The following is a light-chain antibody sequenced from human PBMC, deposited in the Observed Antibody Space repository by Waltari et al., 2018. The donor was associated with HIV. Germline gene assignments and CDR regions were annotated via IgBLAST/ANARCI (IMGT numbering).Light chain of an antibody. Sequence: QSALTQPRSVSGSPGQPVTISCPGTNSDVGAYNYVRWYQQYPGKAPKLLIYDVYKRPSGVPDRFSGSKSGNTASLTISGLQAEDEADYHCCSFTQSHTAVFGGGTKLTVL. CDR3: CSFTQSHTAV. CDR2: DVY. J-gene: IGLJ2*01. CDR1: NSDVGAYNY. V-gene: IGLV2-11*01.